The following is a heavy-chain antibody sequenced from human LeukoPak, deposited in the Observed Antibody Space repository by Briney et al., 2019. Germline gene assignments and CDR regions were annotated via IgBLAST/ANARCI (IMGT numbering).Heavy chain of an antibody. J-gene: IGHJ4*02. CDR3: ARGGFTGTKPFDY. Sequence: PGRSLRLSCAASGFTFSSYAMHWVRQAPGKGLEWVAVISYDGSSKYYADSVKGRFTISRDNSKNTLYLQMNSLRAEDTAVYYCARGGFTGTKPFDYWGQGTLVTVSS. V-gene: IGHV3-30*04. CDR2: ISYDGSSK. D-gene: IGHD1-1*01. CDR1: GFTFSSYA.